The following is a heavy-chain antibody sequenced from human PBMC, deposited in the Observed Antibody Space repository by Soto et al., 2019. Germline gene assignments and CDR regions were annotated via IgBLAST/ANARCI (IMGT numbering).Heavy chain of an antibody. CDR3: ARSTTADAFDI. CDR1: RNSFTSYR. D-gene: IGHD4-17*01. Sequence: TXERLKMYGRGSRNSFTSYRIGWVLQMPGKGLEWMGIIYPGDSDTRYSPSFQGQVTISADKSISTAYLQWSSLKASDTAMYYCARSTTADAFDIWGQGTMVTV. V-gene: IGHV5-51*01. CDR2: IYPGDSDT. J-gene: IGHJ3*02.